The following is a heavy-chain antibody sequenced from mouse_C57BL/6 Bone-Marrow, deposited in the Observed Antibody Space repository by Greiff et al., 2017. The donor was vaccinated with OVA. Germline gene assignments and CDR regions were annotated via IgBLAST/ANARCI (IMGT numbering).Heavy chain of an antibody. CDR2: INPYNGGT. Sequence: VQLQQSGPVLVKPGASVKMSCKASGYTFTDYYMNWVKQSHGKSLEWIGVINPYNGGTSYNQKFKGKATLTVDKSSSTAYMELNSLTSEDSAVYYWARCDGGDMDYWGQGTSVTVAS. V-gene: IGHV1-19*01. D-gene: IGHD2-13*01. J-gene: IGHJ4*01. CDR1: GYTFTDYY. CDR3: ARCDGGDMDY.